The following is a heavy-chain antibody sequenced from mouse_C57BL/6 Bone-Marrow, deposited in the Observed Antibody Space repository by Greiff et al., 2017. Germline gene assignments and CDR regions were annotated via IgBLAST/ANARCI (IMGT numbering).Heavy chain of an antibody. CDR2: IYPRSGNT. CDR1: GYTFTSYG. Sequence: VKLQESGAELARPGASVKLSCKASGYTFTSYGISWVKQRTGQGLEWIGEIYPRSGNTYYNEKFKGKATLTADKSSSTAYMELRSLTSEDSAVYFCARGTTVVSLDYWGQGTTLTVSS. J-gene: IGHJ2*01. V-gene: IGHV1-81*01. D-gene: IGHD1-1*01. CDR3: ARGTTVVSLDY.